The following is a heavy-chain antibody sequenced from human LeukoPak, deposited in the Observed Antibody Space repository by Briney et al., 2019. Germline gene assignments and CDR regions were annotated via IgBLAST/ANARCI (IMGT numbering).Heavy chain of an antibody. D-gene: IGHD3-9*01. CDR2: ISAYNGNA. J-gene: IGHJ4*02. CDR1: GYTFTSYG. V-gene: IGHV1-18*04. Sequence: ASVKVSCKASGYTFTSYGISWVRQAPGHGLEWLGWISAYNGNANYAQKLQGRVTRTTDTSTSTAYMELRSLRSDDTAVYYCARSGYDILSGYTLSFFDYWGQGTLVTVSS. CDR3: ARSGYDILSGYTLSFFDY.